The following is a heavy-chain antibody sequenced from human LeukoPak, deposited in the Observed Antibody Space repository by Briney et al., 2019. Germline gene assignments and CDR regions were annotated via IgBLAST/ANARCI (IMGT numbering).Heavy chain of an antibody. CDR1: GFTVSSKY. CDR3: AKEVIAAGGNFEY. J-gene: IGHJ4*02. D-gene: IGHD6-13*01. V-gene: IGHV3-53*01. CDR2: IYSSGDT. Sequence: PGGSLRLSCAASGFTVSSKYMSWVRQTPGKGLQWVALIYSSGDTYTADSVKGRFTISRDNSENTLYLQMDSLRAEDTAVYYCAKEVIAAGGNFEYWGQGTLVTVSS.